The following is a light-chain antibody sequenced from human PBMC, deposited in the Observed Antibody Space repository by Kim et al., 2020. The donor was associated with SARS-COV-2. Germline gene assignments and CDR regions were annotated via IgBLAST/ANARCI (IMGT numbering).Light chain of an antibody. CDR1: NSTIGSNT. CDR3: ASWDDGLDGFVI. Sequence: QRVTISCSGGNSTIGSNTVSWYQQFPGAAPKLLIYSSNQRPSGVPARFSGSRSGTSASLAISGLQSEDEAVYYCASWDDGLDGFVIFGAGTQLTVL. CDR2: SSN. V-gene: IGLV1-44*01. J-gene: IGLJ2*01.